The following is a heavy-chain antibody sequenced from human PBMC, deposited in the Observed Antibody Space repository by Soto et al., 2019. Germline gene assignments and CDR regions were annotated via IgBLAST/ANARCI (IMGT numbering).Heavy chain of an antibody. CDR1: GFTFDDYA. Sequence: EVQLVESGGGLVQPGRSLRLSCAASGFTFDDYAMPWVRQAPGKGLEWVSGISWNSGSIGYADSVKGRFTISRDNAKNSLYLQMNRLRAEDTALYYSAKKLESEGYFDYWGQGTLVTVSS. CDR2: ISWNSGSI. V-gene: IGHV3-9*01. CDR3: AKKLESEGYFDY. D-gene: IGHD1-1*01. J-gene: IGHJ4*02.